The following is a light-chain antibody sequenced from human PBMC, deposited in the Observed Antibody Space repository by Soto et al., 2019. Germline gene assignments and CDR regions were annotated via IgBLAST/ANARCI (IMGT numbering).Light chain of an antibody. Sequence: QSALTQPASVSGTPGQPITIFCTGTSNDIGGYTYVSWYQQHPGKAPKLMIYDVTARLSGVYNRLSGSKSGTSVSLTISGRQPEAEADYYCSCCTSGTTHVTFGGGTMRTV. J-gene: IGLJ2*01. V-gene: IGLV2-14*03. CDR3: SCCTSGTTHVT. CDR1: SNDIGGYTY. CDR2: DVT.